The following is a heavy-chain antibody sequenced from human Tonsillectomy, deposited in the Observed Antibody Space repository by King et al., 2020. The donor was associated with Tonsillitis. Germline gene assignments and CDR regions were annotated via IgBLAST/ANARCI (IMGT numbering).Heavy chain of an antibody. V-gene: IGHV3-30*18. Sequence: VQLVESGGGVVQPGRSLRLSCAASGFTFSSYGMHWVRQAPGKGLEWVAVISYDGSNKYYADSVKGRFTISRDNSKNTLYLQMNSLRAEDTAVYYCAKDQHSGSYDYYGMYVWGQGTTVTVSS. CDR3: AKDQHSGSYDYYGMYV. D-gene: IGHD1-26*01. J-gene: IGHJ6*02. CDR1: GFTFSSYG. CDR2: ISYDGSNK.